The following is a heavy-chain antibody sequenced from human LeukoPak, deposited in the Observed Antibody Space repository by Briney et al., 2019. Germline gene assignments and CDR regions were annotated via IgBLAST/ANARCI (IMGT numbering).Heavy chain of an antibody. D-gene: IGHD5-12*01. CDR3: ARSGYSGYDYCDY. Sequence: KSGGSLRLSCAASGFTFSSYSMNWVRQAPGQGMEWVSSISTSGRYMFYADSVKGRFTISRDNSKSTLYLQMGSLRAEDMAVYYCARSGYSGYDYCDYWGQGTLVTVSS. J-gene: IGHJ4*02. V-gene: IGHV3-21*01. CDR1: GFTFSSYS. CDR2: ISTSGRYM.